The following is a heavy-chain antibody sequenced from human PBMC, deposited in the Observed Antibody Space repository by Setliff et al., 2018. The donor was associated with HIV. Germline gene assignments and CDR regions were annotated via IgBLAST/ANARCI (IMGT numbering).Heavy chain of an antibody. Sequence: LSLTCAVSSASISNYHWSWIRQTPGKGLEWIGSIYTSGTTNYNPSLEGRITTSVDLSKNHFSLNLHSVTAADTAVYYCAIGDEYPGVFQSWGQGKVVTV. V-gene: IGHV4-4*09. J-gene: IGHJ5*02. CDR2: IYTSGTT. CDR3: AIGDEYPGVFQS. D-gene: IGHD2-2*01. CDR1: SASISNYH.